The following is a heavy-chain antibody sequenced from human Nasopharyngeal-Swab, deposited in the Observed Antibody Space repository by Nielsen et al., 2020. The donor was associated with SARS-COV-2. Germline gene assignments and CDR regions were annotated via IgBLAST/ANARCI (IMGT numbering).Heavy chain of an antibody. CDR1: GYTFTSYA. V-gene: IGHV1-3*01. D-gene: IGHD4-23*01. CDR2: INAGNGNT. Sequence: ASVKVSCKASGYTFTSYAMHWVRQAPGQRLEWMGWINAGNGNTKYSQKFQGRVTITRDTSASTAYMELSSLRSEDTAVYDCAREGGTMVVNEFGYWGQGTLVTVSS. J-gene: IGHJ4*02. CDR3: AREGGTMVVNEFGY.